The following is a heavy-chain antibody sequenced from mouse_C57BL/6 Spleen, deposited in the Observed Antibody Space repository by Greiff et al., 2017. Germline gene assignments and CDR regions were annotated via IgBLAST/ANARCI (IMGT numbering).Heavy chain of an antibody. D-gene: IGHD1-1*01. CDR1: GYTFTDYY. CDR3: ARNYYGSSSAWFAY. CDR2: IFPGSGST. V-gene: IGHV1-75*01. Sequence: QVQLQQSGPELVKPGASVKISCKASGYTFTDYYINWVKQRPGQGLEWIGWIFPGSGSTYYNGKFKGKATLTVDKSSSTAYMLLSSLTSEDSAVYFCARNYYGSSSAWFAYWGQGTLVTVSA. J-gene: IGHJ3*01.